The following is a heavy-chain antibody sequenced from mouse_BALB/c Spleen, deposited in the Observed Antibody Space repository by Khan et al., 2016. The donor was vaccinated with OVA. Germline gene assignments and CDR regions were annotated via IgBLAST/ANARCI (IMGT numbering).Heavy chain of an antibody. CDR1: GFTFSDYY. Sequence: EVQLVESGGGLVQPGGSLKLSCATSGFTFSDYYMYWVRQTPEKRLEWVAYISNGGGSTYYPDTVKGRFTISRDNAKNTLYLQMSRLKSEDTAMYYSAGHRGYRGAMDYWGQGTSVTVSS. V-gene: IGHV5-12*02. D-gene: IGHD2-14*01. J-gene: IGHJ4*01. CDR2: ISNGGGST. CDR3: AGHRGYRGAMDY.